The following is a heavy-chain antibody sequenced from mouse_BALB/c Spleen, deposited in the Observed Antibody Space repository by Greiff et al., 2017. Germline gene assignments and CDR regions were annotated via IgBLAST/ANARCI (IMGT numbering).Heavy chain of an antibody. CDR2: ISSGGST. CDR1: GFTFSSYA. CDR3: AREDYGNQAWFAY. Sequence: EVNLVESGGGLVKPGGSLKLSCAASGFTFSSYAMSWVRQTPEKRLEWVASISSGGSTYYPDSVKGRFTISRDNARNILYLQMSSLRSEDTAMYYCAREDYGNQAWFAYWGQGTLVTVSA. D-gene: IGHD2-1*01. J-gene: IGHJ3*01. V-gene: IGHV5-6-5*01.